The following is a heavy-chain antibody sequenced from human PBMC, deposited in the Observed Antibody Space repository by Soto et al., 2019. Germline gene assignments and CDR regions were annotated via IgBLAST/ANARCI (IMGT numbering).Heavy chain of an antibody. D-gene: IGHD6-13*01. Sequence: QVQLVQSGAEVKKPGSSVKVSCKASGGTFSSYTISWVRQAPGQGLEWMGRIIPILGIANYAQKFQGRVTMTADKSASTAYMEVSSLRSEDAAVYYCARDAAAGPTVHFDYWGQGTLVTVSS. V-gene: IGHV1-69*08. CDR1: GGTFSSYT. CDR3: ARDAAAGPTVHFDY. CDR2: IIPILGIA. J-gene: IGHJ4*02.